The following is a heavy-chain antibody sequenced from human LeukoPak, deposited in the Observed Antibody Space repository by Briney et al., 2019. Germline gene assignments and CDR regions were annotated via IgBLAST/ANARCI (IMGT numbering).Heavy chain of an antibody. D-gene: IGHD3-10*01. CDR3: TFGSGSSH. V-gene: IGHV3-73*01. J-gene: IGHJ1*01. Sequence: QTGGSLKLSCAASGFTFSGSAMHWVRQASGKGLEWVGRIRSKANNYATAYAASVTGRFTISRDDSKNTAYLQMNSLKTEDTAAYYCTFGSGSSHWGQGTLVTVSS. CDR2: IRSKANNYAT. CDR1: GFTFSGSA.